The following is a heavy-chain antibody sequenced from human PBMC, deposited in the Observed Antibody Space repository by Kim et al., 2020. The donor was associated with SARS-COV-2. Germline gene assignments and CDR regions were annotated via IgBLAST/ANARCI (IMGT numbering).Heavy chain of an antibody. D-gene: IGHD3-22*01. CDR3: ARAKVVGITYYYYGMDV. J-gene: IGHJ6*02. CDR2: SNNSGST. CDR1: GGSFSGYY. Sequence: SETLSLTCTVSGGSFSGYYWSWIRQPPGKGLEWIGESNNSGSTNYNPSLKSRVTISVDTSTNQFSLKLSSLTAADTAVYDCARAKVVGITYYYYGMDVWGQGTTVTVSS. V-gene: IGHV4-34*01.